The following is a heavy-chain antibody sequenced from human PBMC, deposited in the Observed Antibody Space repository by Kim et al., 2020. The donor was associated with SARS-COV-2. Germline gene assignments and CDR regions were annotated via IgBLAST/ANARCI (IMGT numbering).Heavy chain of an antibody. CDR3: ARDSNSGPLFDY. CDR2: ISSSSSYI. J-gene: IGHJ4*02. D-gene: IGHD1-26*01. V-gene: IGHV3-21*01. Sequence: GGSLRLSCAASGFTFSSYSMNWVRQAPGKGLEWVSSISSSSSYIYYADSVKGRFTISRDNAKNSLYLQMNSLRAEDTAVYYCARDSNSGPLFDYWGQGTLVTVSS. CDR1: GFTFSSYS.